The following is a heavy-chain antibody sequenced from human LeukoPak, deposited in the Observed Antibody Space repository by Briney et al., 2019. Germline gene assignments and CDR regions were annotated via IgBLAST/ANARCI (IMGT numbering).Heavy chain of an antibody. CDR2: IYPVGT. CDR1: GFTVSDNY. D-gene: IGHD4-17*01. Sequence: GGSLRLSCAASGFTVSDNYVTWVRQGPGKGLEWVSVIYPVGTYYAESVKGRFSIPRDNSKNTVYLQMNGLRADDTAVYYCARGRDGDYVNWYDPWGQGILVTVSS. CDR3: ARGRDGDYVNWYDP. J-gene: IGHJ5*02. V-gene: IGHV3-53*01.